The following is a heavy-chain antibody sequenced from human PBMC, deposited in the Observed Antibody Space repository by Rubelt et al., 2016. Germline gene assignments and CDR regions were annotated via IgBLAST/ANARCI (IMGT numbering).Heavy chain of an antibody. CDR3: ASGVTTVTLDDYYDYGRDV. CDR1: GGSISSSSYY. V-gene: IGHV4-39*01. D-gene: IGHD4-17*01. Sequence: QVQLQQWGAGLLKPSETLSLTCAVYGGSISSSSYYWGWIRQPPGKGLEWIGSIYYSGSTYSNPSLKGRVTISGDTAKNQLSRKLSSVTAADTAGYYCASGVTTVTLDDYYDYGRDVWGQGTTVTVSS. J-gene: IGHJ6*02. CDR2: IYYSGST.